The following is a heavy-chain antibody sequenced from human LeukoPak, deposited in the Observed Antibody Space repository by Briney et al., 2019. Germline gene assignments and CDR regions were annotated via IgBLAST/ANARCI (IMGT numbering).Heavy chain of an antibody. D-gene: IGHD3-3*01. CDR2: INSDESST. V-gene: IGHV3-74*01. CDR3: VRGRYCFDY. Sequence: TGGSLRLSSAASGFTFSTYWMHWVRQAPGKGLVWVSRINSDESSTDYVDPVKGRFTISRDNAKNTLYLQMNNLRAEDTAVYYCVRGRYCFDYWGQGTLVTVSS. J-gene: IGHJ4*02. CDR1: GFTFSTYW.